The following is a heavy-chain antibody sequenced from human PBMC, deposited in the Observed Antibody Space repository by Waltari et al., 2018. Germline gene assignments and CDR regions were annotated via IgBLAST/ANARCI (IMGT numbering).Heavy chain of an antibody. V-gene: IGHV4-59*01. D-gene: IGHD2-15*01. CDR3: ARRQYCSGGSCYSGGWFDP. CDR2: IYYSGST. J-gene: IGHJ5*02. CDR1: GGALSSYY. Sequence: QVQLPESGPGLLKPSETLSLTRPVSGGALSSYYWRWIRPPPGKGLEWIGYIYYSGSTNYNPSLKSRVTISVDTSKNQFALKLSSVTAADTAVYYCARRQYCSGGSCYSGGWFDPWGQGTLVTVSS.